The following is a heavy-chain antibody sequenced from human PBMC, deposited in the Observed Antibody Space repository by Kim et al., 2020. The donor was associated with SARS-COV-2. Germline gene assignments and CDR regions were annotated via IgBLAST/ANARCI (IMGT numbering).Heavy chain of an antibody. V-gene: IGHV3-23*01. CDR3: ARASYDDFWSGYYGYYFDY. Sequence: GGSLRLSCAASGFTFSSYAMSWVRQAPGKGLEWVSAISGSGGSTYYADSVKGRFTISRDNSKNTLYLQMNSLRAEDTAVYYCARASYDDFWSGYYGYYFDYWGQGTLVTVSS. CDR2: ISGSGGST. J-gene: IGHJ4*02. CDR1: GFTFSSYA. D-gene: IGHD3-3*01.